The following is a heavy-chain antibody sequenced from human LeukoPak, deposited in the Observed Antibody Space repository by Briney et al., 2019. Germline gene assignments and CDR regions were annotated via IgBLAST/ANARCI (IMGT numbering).Heavy chain of an antibody. D-gene: IGHD2-2*01. CDR2: IIPIFGTA. V-gene: IGHV1-69*13. CDR1: GGTFSSYA. Sequence: SVKVSXKASGGTFSSYAISWVRQAPGQGLEWMGGIIPIFGTANYAQKFQGRVTITADESTSTAYMELSSLRSEDTAVYYCARGGYCSSISCFSWFDPWGQGTLVTVSS. CDR3: ARGGYCSSISCFSWFDP. J-gene: IGHJ5*02.